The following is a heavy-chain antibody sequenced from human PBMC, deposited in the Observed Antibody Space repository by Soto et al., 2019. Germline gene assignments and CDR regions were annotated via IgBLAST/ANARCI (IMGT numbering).Heavy chain of an antibody. V-gene: IGHV3-48*03. CDR2: ISSSGSTI. D-gene: IGHD2-2*01. Sequence: GGSLRLSCAASGFTFSSYEMNWVRQAPGKGLEWVSYISSSGSTIYYADSVKGRFTISRDNAKNSLYLQMNSLRAEGTAVYYCARDWAVVVPAAIRYYYGMDVWGQGTTVTVSS. CDR1: GFTFSSYE. J-gene: IGHJ6*02. CDR3: ARDWAVVVPAAIRYYYGMDV.